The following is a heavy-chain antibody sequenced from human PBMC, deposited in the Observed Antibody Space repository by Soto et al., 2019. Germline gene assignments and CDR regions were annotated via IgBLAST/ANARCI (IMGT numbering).Heavy chain of an antibody. V-gene: IGHV3-23*01. J-gene: IGHJ4*02. D-gene: IGHD2-15*01. Sequence: GGSLRLSCAASGFTSSSYAMSWVRQAPGKGLEWVSGIDGSGRNTYYADSVKGRFTISRDNSKNTLSVQMNGLRVEDTALYYCAKDGGSVCSGGTCYFQAPDYWGQGTLVTVSS. CDR2: IDGSGRNT. CDR1: GFTSSSYA. CDR3: AKDGGSVCSGGTCYFQAPDY.